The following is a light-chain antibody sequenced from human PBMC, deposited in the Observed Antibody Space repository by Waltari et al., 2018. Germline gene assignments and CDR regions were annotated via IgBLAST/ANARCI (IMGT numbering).Light chain of an antibody. CDR2: AAS. V-gene: IGKV1-8*01. J-gene: IGKJ3*01. Sequence: AIRITQSPSSLSASTGDRVTITCRASQGISSYLAWYQQKPGKAPNLLIYAASTLQSGVPSRFSGSGSGTDFTLTISCLQSEDFATYYCQQYYSYPQVTFGPGTKVDIK. CDR1: QGISSY. CDR3: QQYYSYPQVT.